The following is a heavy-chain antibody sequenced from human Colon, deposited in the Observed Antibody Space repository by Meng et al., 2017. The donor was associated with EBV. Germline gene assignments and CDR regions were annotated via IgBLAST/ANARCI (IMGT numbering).Heavy chain of an antibody. J-gene: IGHJ5*02. CDR1: AGCYSSGGYY. V-gene: IGHV4-30-4*01. Sequence: VVLEGAGPGLLKLRLSLSPPWACPAGCYSSGGYYWSWIRQPPGKGLEWMGYIYYSGSTYYIPSLKSRVTISVDTAKNQFSLKLSSVTAADTAVYYCARSAMISAWFDPWGQGTLVTVSS. D-gene: IGHD3-22*01. CDR3: ARSAMISAWFDP. CDR2: IYYSGST.